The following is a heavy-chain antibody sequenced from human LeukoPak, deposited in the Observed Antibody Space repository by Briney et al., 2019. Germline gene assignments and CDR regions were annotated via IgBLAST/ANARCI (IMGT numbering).Heavy chain of an antibody. CDR3: AKDTGSYPSSGVDY. CDR1: GFTFDDYA. V-gene: IGHV3-9*01. J-gene: IGHJ4*02. CDR2: ISWNSGSI. Sequence: GRSLRLSCAASGFTFDDYAMHWVRQAPGKGLEWVSGISWNSGSIGYADSVKGRFTISRDNAKNSLYLQMNRLRAEDTALYYCAKDTGSYPSSGVDYWGQGTLVTVSS. D-gene: IGHD6-19*01.